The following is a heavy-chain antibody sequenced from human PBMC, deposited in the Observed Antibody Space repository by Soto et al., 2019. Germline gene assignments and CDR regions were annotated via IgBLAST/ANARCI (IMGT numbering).Heavy chain of an antibody. J-gene: IGHJ4*02. D-gene: IGHD6-19*01. CDR1: GSTFRNYG. CDR2: ISASGGTT. V-gene: IGHV3-23*01. CDR3: AKAAGTGVAGKIDY. Sequence: EVQLLESGGGLVQPGGSLRLSCAASGSTFRNYGISWVRQAPGKGLEWVSGISASGGTTNYADSVKGRFTISRDNSKNTLYLQMNSLRGDDTAVYYCAKAAGTGVAGKIDYWGQGTLVTVSS.